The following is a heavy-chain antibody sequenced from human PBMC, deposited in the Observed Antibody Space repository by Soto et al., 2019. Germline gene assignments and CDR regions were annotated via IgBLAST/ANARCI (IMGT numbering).Heavy chain of an antibody. CDR1: GGSISSGGYS. D-gene: IGHD2-21*01. V-gene: IGHV4-30-2*01. CDR2: IYHSGGT. CDR3: ARGNVVAIDY. J-gene: IGHJ4*02. Sequence: TSETLSLTCAVSGGSISSGGYSWSWIRQPPGKGLEWIGYIYHSGGTYYNPSLKSRVTISVDRSKNQFSLKLSSVTAADTAVYYCARGNVVAIDYWGQGTLVTVSS.